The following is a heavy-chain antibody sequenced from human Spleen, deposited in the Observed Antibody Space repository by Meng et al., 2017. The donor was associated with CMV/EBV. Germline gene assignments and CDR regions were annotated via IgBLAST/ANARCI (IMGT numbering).Heavy chain of an antibody. Sequence: WAISGDSVSSNRAAWNLIRQSPSRGLEWLGRTYYRSKWYNDYAASVKSRIIINSDTSKNQFSLQLNSVTPEDTAVYYCASITGTRDYWGQGTLVTVS. CDR3: ASITGTRDY. CDR1: GDSVSSNRAA. J-gene: IGHJ4*02. D-gene: IGHD1-7*01. CDR2: TYYRSKWYN. V-gene: IGHV6-1*01.